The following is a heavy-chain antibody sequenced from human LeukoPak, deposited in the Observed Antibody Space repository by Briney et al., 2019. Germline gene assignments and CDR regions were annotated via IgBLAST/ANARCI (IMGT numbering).Heavy chain of an antibody. J-gene: IGHJ5*02. V-gene: IGHV3-74*01. Sequence: GGSLTLSCAASGCAFRSYWMHWVRQATGKGLVWVSRINSDGSSTTYADSVEGRFTISRDTAKNTLYLQMNSLRADDTAVYYCARSVYSYYANWFDPWGQGTLVTVSS. CDR2: INSDGSST. D-gene: IGHD4-11*01. CDR1: GCAFRSYW. CDR3: ARSVYSYYANWFDP.